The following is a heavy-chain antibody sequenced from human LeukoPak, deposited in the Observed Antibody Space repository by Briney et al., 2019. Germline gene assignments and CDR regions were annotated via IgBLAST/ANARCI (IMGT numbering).Heavy chain of an antibody. V-gene: IGHV3-53*01. CDR1: XXXXXNNY. J-gene: IGHJ3*02. D-gene: IGHD2-21*02. CDR2: TYSDSNT. Sequence: PGGSXRXXXXXSXXXXXNNYXSWVRXAPGKGLEWVSITYSDSNTNYADSVKGRFTISRDTSQSTLSLQMNSLRAEDTAVYYCVRKNRDFNAAFDIWGQGTVVTVSS. CDR3: VRKNRDFNAAFDI.